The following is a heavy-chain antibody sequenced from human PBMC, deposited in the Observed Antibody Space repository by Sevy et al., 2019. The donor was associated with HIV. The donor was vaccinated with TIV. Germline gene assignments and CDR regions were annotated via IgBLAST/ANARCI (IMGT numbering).Heavy chain of an antibody. CDR1: GFTFDDYA. V-gene: IGHV3-9*01. CDR3: AKHMGYSSSWYPSTSHYYYGMDV. D-gene: IGHD6-13*01. Sequence: GGYLRLSCAASGFTFDDYAMHWVRQAPGKGLEWVSGISWNSGSIGYADSVKGRFTISRDNAKNSLYLQMNSLRAEDTALYYCAKHMGYSSSWYPSTSHYYYGMDVWGQGTQVTVSS. CDR2: ISWNSGSI. J-gene: IGHJ6*02.